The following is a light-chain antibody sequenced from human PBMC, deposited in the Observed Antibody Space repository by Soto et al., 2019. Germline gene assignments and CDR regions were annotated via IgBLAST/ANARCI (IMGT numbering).Light chain of an antibody. V-gene: IGKV3-11*01. Sequence: IVLTQSPASLSWSPGEGVTLSCRASESIITQLAWYQQIPGQAPRLLIYDASNRATGIPARFSGSGSGTDFTLTISILEPEDFAVDYCQQRITWPIILGQGTRLEI. CDR3: QQRITWPII. CDR2: DAS. J-gene: IGKJ5*01. CDR1: ESIITQ.